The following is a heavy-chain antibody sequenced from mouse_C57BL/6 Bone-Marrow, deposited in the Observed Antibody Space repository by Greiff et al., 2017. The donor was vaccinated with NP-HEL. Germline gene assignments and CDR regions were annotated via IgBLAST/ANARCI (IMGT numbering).Heavy chain of an antibody. CDR3: ARRRDGYGSSPFDY. Sequence: EVQLQQSGPDLVKPGASVKIPCKASGYTFPDYNMDWVKQSHGKSLEWIGDINPNNGGTIYNKKFKGKATLTVAKSSSTAYMELRSLTSEDTAVYYCARRRDGYGSSPFDYWGQGTTLTVSS. V-gene: IGHV1-18*01. CDR2: INPNNGGT. J-gene: IGHJ2*01. D-gene: IGHD1-1*01. CDR1: GYTFPDYN.